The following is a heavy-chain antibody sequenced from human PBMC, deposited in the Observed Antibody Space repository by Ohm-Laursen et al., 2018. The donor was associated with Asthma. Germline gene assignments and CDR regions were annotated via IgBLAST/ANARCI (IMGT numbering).Heavy chain of an antibody. J-gene: IGHJ6*02. V-gene: IGHV4-39*01. CDR3: ALEGGYGLLGMDV. CDR2: VFYSGST. D-gene: IGHD4-17*01. CDR1: GGSISNNLYY. Sequence: SDTLSLTCTVSGGSISNNLYYWAWIRQPPGKGLEWIGSVFYSGSTYYNPPLKSRVTISVDTSKSQFSLKLSSVTAADTAVYYCALEGGYGLLGMDVWGQGTTVTVSS.